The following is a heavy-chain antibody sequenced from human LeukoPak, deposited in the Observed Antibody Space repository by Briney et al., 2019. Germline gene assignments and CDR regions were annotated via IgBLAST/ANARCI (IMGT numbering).Heavy chain of an antibody. CDR1: GGSISSSSYC. CDR2: IYYSGST. J-gene: IGHJ4*02. D-gene: IGHD3-22*01. V-gene: IGHV4-39*01. Sequence: SETLSLTCTVSGGSISSSSYCWGWIRQPPGKGLEWIGSIYYSGSTYYNPSLKSRVTISVDTSKNQFSLKLSSVTAADTAVYYCARSSYYDSSGYPTPLGYWGQGTLVTVSS. CDR3: ARSSYYDSSGYPTPLGY.